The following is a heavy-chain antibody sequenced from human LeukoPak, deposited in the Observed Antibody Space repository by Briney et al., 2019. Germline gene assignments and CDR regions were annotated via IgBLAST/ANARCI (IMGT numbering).Heavy chain of an antibody. D-gene: IGHD3-9*01. J-gene: IGHJ4*02. CDR1: GYTFTGYY. Sequence: ASVKVSCKASGYTFTGYYMHWVRQAPGQGLEWMGWINPNSGGTNYAQKFQGRVTMTRDTSISTAYMELSRLRSDDTAVYYCARGPDFDWLFLVDYWGQGTLVTVSS. V-gene: IGHV1-2*02. CDR3: ARGPDFDWLFLVDY. CDR2: INPNSGGT.